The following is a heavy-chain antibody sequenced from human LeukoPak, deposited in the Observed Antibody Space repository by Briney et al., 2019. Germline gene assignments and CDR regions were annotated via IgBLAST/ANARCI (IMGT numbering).Heavy chain of an antibody. Sequence: GGSLRLSCGASGFIFSNYAMSWVRQAPGKGLEWVSAISGSGVYTYYADSVKGRFTISRDNSKNMIYLQMNSLRVEDTAVYHCAKDQSIEKWFSFHYWGQGTLVTVSS. J-gene: IGHJ4*02. CDR1: GFIFSNYA. CDR2: ISGSGVYT. CDR3: AKDQSIEKWFSFHY. V-gene: IGHV3-23*01. D-gene: IGHD3-10*01.